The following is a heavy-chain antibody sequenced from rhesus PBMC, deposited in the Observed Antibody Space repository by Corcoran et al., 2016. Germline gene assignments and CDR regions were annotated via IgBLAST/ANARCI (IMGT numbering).Heavy chain of an antibody. J-gene: IGHJ4*01. V-gene: IGHV1-198*02. CDR2: LIPLVGIT. Sequence: QVQLVQSGAEVKKPGASVKVSCKASGFTFGSYAISWVRQAPGQGLEWVGVLIPLVGITNYAANFQGRVTITADTSTSTAYMELSSLRSEDTAVYYCARGRTDIDYWGQGVLVTVSS. CDR1: GFTFGSYA. D-gene: IGHD2-33*01. CDR3: ARGRTDIDY.